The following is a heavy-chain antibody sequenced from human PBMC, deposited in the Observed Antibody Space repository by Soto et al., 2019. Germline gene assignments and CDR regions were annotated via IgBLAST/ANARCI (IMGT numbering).Heavy chain of an antibody. CDR2: ISYDGSNK. CDR1: GFTFSSYG. Sequence: GGSLRLSCAASGFTFSSYGMHWVRQAPGKELEWVAVISYDGSNKYYADTVKGRFTISRDNSKNTLYLQMNSLRAEDTAVYYCAKAGYSYGSYYYYGMDVWGQGTTVTVSS. D-gene: IGHD5-18*01. J-gene: IGHJ6*02. V-gene: IGHV3-30*18. CDR3: AKAGYSYGSYYYYGMDV.